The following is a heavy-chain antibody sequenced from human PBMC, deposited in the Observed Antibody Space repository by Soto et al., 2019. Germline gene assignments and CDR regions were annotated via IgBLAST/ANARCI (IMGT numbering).Heavy chain of an antibody. Sequence: EVQLLESGGGLVQPGGSLRLSCAASGFTFSSYAMSWVRQAPGKGLEWGSAISGSGGSTYYADSVKGRFTISRDNSKNTLYLQMNSLRAEDTAVYYCAKLFLLFFIAAAGPHDAFDIWGQGTMVTVSS. CDR2: ISGSGGST. J-gene: IGHJ3*02. CDR3: AKLFLLFFIAAAGPHDAFDI. V-gene: IGHV3-23*01. CDR1: GFTFSSYA. D-gene: IGHD6-13*01.